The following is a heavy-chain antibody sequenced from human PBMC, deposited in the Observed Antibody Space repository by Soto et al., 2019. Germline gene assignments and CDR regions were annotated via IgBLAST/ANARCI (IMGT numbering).Heavy chain of an antibody. CDR2: IDPSDSYT. D-gene: IGHD3-22*01. Sequence: GESLKISCKGSGYSFTSYWISWVRQMPGKGLEWMGRIDPSDSYTNYSPSFQGHVTISADKSISTAYLQWSSLKASGTAMYYCATTYYYDSSGYYQNYWGQGTLVTVSS. CDR3: ATTYYYDSSGYYQNY. J-gene: IGHJ4*01. V-gene: IGHV5-10-1*01. CDR1: GYSFTSYW.